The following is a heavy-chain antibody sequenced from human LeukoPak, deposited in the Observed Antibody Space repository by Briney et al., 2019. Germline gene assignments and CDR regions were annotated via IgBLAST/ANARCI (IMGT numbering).Heavy chain of an antibody. Sequence: GASVKVSCKASGYTFTSYGISWVRQAPGQGLEWMGIINPSGGSTSYAQKFQGRVTMTRDMSTSTVYMELSSLRSEDTAVYYCARVPRKTVGRGVIVGAFDIWGQGTMVTVSS. CDR3: ARVPRKTVGRGVIVGAFDI. CDR2: INPSGGST. D-gene: IGHD3-10*01. V-gene: IGHV1-46*01. CDR1: GYTFTSYG. J-gene: IGHJ3*02.